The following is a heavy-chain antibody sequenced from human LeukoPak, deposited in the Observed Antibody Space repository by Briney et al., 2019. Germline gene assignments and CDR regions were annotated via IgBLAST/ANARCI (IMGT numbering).Heavy chain of an antibody. D-gene: IGHD3-10*01. CDR3: TRGLLWFGELSPPGY. J-gene: IGHJ4*02. CDR2: INAGNDNT. V-gene: IGHV1-3*01. Sequence: ASVKVSCKASGYTFTNYAIHWVRQAPGQRLEWMGWINAGNDNTKYSQKFQGRVTITRDTSASTVCMELSSLRSEDMAVYYCTRGLLWFGELSPPGYWGQGTLITVSS. CDR1: GYTFTNYA.